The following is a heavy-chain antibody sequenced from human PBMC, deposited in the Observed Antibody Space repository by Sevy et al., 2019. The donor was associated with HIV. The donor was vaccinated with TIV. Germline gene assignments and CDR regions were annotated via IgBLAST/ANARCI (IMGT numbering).Heavy chain of an antibody. J-gene: IGHJ4*02. CDR2: IHLTLST. D-gene: IGHD2-15*01. Sequence: SETLSLTCTVSGDSVSTSNKFWGWIRQPPGKGLEWIGSIHLTLSTFYNPSLKSRVIISEDTSKNQFSLRQSSVSAADTAVYYCARTQDGVGGAHGDSTSYPYAGDHYFDRWGRGTLVTVSS. CDR1: GDSVSTSNKF. CDR3: ARTQDGVGGAHGDSTSYPYAGDHYFDR. V-gene: IGHV4-39*01.